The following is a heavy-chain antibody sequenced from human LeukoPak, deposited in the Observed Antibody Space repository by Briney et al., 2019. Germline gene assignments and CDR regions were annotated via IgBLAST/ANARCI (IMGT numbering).Heavy chain of an antibody. V-gene: IGHV4-39*02. Sequence: PSETLSLTCTVSGGSISSSSYYWGWIRQPPGKGLEWIGNIYYSGNTYYNPSLKSRVTISVDTSKNQFSLNLRSVTAADTAVYYCARDSLGAGTVGATSGYWGQGTLVTVPS. CDR1: GGSISSSSYY. CDR2: IYYSGNT. CDR3: ARDSLGAGTVGATSGY. J-gene: IGHJ4*02. D-gene: IGHD1-26*01.